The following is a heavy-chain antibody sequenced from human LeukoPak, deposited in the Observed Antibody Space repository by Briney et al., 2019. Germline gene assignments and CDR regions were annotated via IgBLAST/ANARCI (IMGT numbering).Heavy chain of an antibody. CDR2: ISSGGVYE. CDR1: GFTFSNYA. Sequence: GGSLRLSCAASGFTFSNYAMHWVRQAPGRGLEWVSIISSGGVYEYYADSVKGRYTISRDNSKNTLYLQLNSLRPEDTAVYYCARDSTYYYDSGSSGPHYFDNWGQGTLVTVSS. CDR3: ARDSTYYYDSGSSGPHYFDN. D-gene: IGHD3-10*01. V-gene: IGHV3-30*01. J-gene: IGHJ4*02.